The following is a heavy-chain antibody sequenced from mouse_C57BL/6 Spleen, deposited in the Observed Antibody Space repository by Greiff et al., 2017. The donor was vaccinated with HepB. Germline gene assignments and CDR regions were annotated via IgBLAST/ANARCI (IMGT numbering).Heavy chain of an antibody. V-gene: IGHV1-61*01. Sequence: QVQLQQSGAELVRPGSSVKLSCKASGYTFTSYWMDWVKQRPGQGLEWIGNIYPSDSETHYNQKFKDKATLTVDKSSSTAYMQLSSLTSEDSAVYYCARRYYGSSRYYAMDYWGQGTSVTVSS. CDR3: ARRYYGSSRYYAMDY. CDR1: GYTFTSYW. D-gene: IGHD1-1*01. CDR2: IYPSDSET. J-gene: IGHJ4*01.